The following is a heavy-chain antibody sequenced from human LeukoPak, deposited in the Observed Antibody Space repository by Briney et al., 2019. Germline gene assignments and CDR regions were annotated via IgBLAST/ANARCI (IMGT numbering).Heavy chain of an antibody. CDR2: INWNGGST. V-gene: IGHV3-20*04. Sequence: GGSLRLSCAASGFTFDDYGMSWVRRAPGKGLEWVSGINWNGGSTGYADSVKGRFTISRDNAKNSLYLQMNSLRVEDTALYYCARGTLKAAATDFDYWGQGTLVTVSS. CDR3: ARGTLKAAATDFDY. J-gene: IGHJ4*02. D-gene: IGHD6-13*01. CDR1: GFTFDDYG.